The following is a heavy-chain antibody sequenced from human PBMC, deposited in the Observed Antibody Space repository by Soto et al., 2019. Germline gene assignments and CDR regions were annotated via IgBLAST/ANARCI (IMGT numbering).Heavy chain of an antibody. J-gene: IGHJ5*02. CDR1: GGSVSSGSYY. CDR2: IYYSGST. D-gene: IGHD6-13*01. V-gene: IGHV4-61*01. CDR3: ASYAAAGNWFDP. Sequence: SETLSLTCTVSGGSVSSGSYYWSWIRQPPGKGLEWIGYIYYSGSTNYNPSLKSRVTISVDTSKNQFSLKLSSVTAADTAVYYCASYAAAGNWFDPWGQGTLVTVSS.